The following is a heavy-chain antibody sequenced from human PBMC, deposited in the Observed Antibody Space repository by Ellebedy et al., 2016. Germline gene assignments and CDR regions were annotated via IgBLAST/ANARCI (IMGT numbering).Heavy chain of an antibody. V-gene: IGHV3-21*04. Sequence: GGSLRLSXAASGFTFSSYSMNWVRQAPGKGLEWVSFISSSSSYIYYADSLKGRFTISRDNAKNSLYLQMNSLRAEDTALYYCARGVGRTLDGWPPVRYYMDVWGKGTTVTVSS. CDR3: ARGVGRTLDGWPPVRYYMDV. CDR1: GFTFSSYS. CDR2: ISSSSSYI. D-gene: IGHD1-1*01. J-gene: IGHJ6*03.